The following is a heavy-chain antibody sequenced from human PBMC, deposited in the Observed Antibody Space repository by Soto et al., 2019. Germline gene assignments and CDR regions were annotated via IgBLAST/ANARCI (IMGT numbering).Heavy chain of an antibody. D-gene: IGHD4-17*01. CDR1: GGTFSNSS. V-gene: IGHV1-69*14. J-gene: IGHJ3*02. Sequence: QVQLVQSGAEVKKPGSSVKVYCKASGGTFSNSSINWVRQAPGQRPAWRGNILPIFGTAVYAQTFQGRVTITADKSTNTAYMEVRSLLSVDTAVDYCARGHEYGGNSDAFDMWGQGTVVTVSS. CDR3: ARGHEYGGNSDAFDM. CDR2: ILPIFGTA.